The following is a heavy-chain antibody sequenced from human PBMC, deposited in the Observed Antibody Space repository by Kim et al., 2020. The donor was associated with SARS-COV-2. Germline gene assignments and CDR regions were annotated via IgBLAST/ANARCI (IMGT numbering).Heavy chain of an antibody. V-gene: IGHV3-30*07. D-gene: IGHD6-13*01. Sequence: SVKGRFTNSRDNSKNTLYLQMNSLRAEDTAVYYCARDRGGYSSSWYHFDYWGQGTLVTVSS. J-gene: IGHJ4*02. CDR3: ARDRGGYSSSWYHFDY.